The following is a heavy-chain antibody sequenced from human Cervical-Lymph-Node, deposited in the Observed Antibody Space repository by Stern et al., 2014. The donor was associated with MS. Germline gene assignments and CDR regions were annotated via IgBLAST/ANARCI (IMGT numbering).Heavy chain of an antibody. Sequence: VQLLESGGGVVQPGRSLRLSCAASGFTFSSYGMHWVRHAPGKGLEWVAVIWYDGSNKYYADSVKGRFTISRDNSKNTLYLQMKSLRAEDTAVYYCARSSSPSPYYYYGMDVWGQGTTVTVSS. CDR3: ARSSSPSPYYYYGMDV. CDR1: GFTFSSYG. CDR2: IWYDGSNK. J-gene: IGHJ6*02. D-gene: IGHD6-13*01. V-gene: IGHV3-33*01.